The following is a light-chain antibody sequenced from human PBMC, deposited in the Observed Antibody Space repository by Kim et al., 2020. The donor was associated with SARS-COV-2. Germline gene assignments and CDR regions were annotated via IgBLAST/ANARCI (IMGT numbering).Light chain of an antibody. V-gene: IGKV3-15*01. CDR2: GAS. CDR1: QSVSSN. Sequence: EIVMTQSPATLSVSPGESATLSCRASQSVSSNLAWYQHKVGQAPRLLIYGASTMATGIPARFSGSGSGTEFTLTISSLQSEDFAVYYCQQYNNWPPVTFGGGTKVDIK. CDR3: QQYNNWPPVT. J-gene: IGKJ4*01.